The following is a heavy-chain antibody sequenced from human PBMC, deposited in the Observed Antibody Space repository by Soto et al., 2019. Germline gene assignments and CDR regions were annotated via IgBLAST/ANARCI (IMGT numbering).Heavy chain of an antibody. J-gene: IGHJ5*02. V-gene: IGHV3-23*01. CDR3: AKDGPYGSGSYLSNWFDP. CDR2: ISGSGGST. Sequence: SGGSLRLSCAASGFTFSSYAMSWVRQAPGKGLEWVSAISGSGGSTYYADSVKGRFTISRDNSKNTLYLQMNSLRAEDTAVYYCAKDGPYGSGSYLSNWFDPWGQGTLVTVSS. D-gene: IGHD3-10*01. CDR1: GFTFSSYA.